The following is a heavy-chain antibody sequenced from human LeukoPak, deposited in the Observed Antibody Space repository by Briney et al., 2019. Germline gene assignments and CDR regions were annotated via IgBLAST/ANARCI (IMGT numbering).Heavy chain of an antibody. J-gene: IGHJ4*02. CDR1: GFTFSSYW. CDR2: IKQDGSEK. D-gene: IGHD1-26*01. V-gene: IGHV3-7*01. CDR3: ARGVGATTLSYLPEPYYFDY. Sequence: PGGSLRLSCAASGFTFSSYWMSWVRQAPGKGLEWVANIKQDGSEKYYVDSVKGRFTISRDNAKNSLYLQMNSLRAEDTAVYYCARGVGATTLSYLPEPYYFDYWGQGTLVTVSS.